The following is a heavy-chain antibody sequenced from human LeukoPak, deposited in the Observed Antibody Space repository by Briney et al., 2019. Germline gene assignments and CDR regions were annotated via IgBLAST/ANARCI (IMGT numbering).Heavy chain of an antibody. CDR1: GGSISSGGYS. J-gene: IGHJ4*02. CDR3: AKGPYYYDSSGGFDY. CDR2: ISWNSGSI. D-gene: IGHD3-22*01. V-gene: IGHV3-9*01. Sequence: LSLTCAVSGGSISSGGYSWSWIRQPPGKGLEWVSGISWNSGSIGYADSVKGRFTISRDNAKNSLYLQMNSLRAEDTALYYCAKGPYYYDSSGGFDYWGQGTLVTVSS.